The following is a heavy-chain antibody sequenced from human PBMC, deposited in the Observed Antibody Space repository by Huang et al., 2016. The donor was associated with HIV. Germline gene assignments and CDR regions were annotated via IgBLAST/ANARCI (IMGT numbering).Heavy chain of an antibody. V-gene: IGHV4-39*01. Sequence: QLQLQESGPGLVKPSETLSLTCTVSGDSISSTSYFWGWIRQPPGKGLEWIGSIYYSGSTSYNPSLKSRVTISVDTSKNQFSLKLISVSAADTAVYYCVRPPARRFWFDPWGQGTQVTVSS. CDR3: VRPPARRFWFDP. J-gene: IGHJ5*02. D-gene: IGHD6-6*01. CDR1: GDSISSTSYF. CDR2: IYYSGST.